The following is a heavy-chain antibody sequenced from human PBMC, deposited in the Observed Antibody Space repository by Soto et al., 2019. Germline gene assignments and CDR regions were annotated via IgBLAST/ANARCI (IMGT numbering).Heavy chain of an antibody. V-gene: IGHV1-69*06. CDR1: GGTFSSYA. D-gene: IGHD6-13*01. J-gene: IGHJ6*02. Sequence: SVKVSCKASGGTFSSYAISWVRQAPGQGLEWMGGIIPIFGTANYAQKFQGRVTITADKSTSTAYMELSSLRSEDTAVYYCAGERGDSSSWYSGYYYYYGMDVWGQGTTVT. CDR2: IIPIFGTA. CDR3: AGERGDSSSWYSGYYYYYGMDV.